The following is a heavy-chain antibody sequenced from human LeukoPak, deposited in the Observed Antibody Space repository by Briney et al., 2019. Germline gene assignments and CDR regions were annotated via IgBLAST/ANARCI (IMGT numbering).Heavy chain of an antibody. V-gene: IGHV4-59*12. D-gene: IGHD3-22*01. CDR3: ARVDSSGYYERGNYYFDY. Sequence: SETLSLTCTVSGGSISTYYWNWIRQPPGKGLEWIGYIYYNGITNYNPSLKSRVTISVDRSKNQFSLKLSSVTAADTAVYYCARVDSSGYYERGNYYFDYWGQGTLVTVSS. CDR2: IYYNGIT. CDR1: GGSISTYY. J-gene: IGHJ4*02.